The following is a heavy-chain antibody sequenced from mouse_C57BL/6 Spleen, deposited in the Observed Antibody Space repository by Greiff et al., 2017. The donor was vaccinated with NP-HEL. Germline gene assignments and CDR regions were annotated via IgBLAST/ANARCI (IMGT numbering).Heavy chain of an antibody. Sequence: DVMLVESGGGLVQPGGSLSLSCAASGFTFTDYYMSWVRQPPGKALEWLGFIRNKANGYTTEYSASVKGRFTISRDNSQSILYLQMNALRAEDSATYYCARYYDYDGDWYFDVWGTGTTVTVSS. D-gene: IGHD2-4*01. CDR1: GFTFTDYY. J-gene: IGHJ1*03. CDR2: IRNKANGYTT. CDR3: ARYYDYDGDWYFDV. V-gene: IGHV7-3*01.